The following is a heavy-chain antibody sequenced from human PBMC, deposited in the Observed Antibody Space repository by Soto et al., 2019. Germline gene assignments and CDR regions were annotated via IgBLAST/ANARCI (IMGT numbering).Heavy chain of an antibody. J-gene: IGHJ4*02. D-gene: IGHD3-10*01. CDR1: GFTFSSYW. V-gene: IGHV3-74*01. CDR2: INSDGSST. Sequence: EVQLVESGGDLVQPGGSLRLSCVASGFTFSSYWMHWVRQAPGKGLVWVSRINSDGSSTSYADSVKGRFTISRDNAKNTLYLQMNSLRAEDTAVYYCARATHPMVRGVIRGNDDYWGQGTLVTVSS. CDR3: ARATHPMVRGVIRGNDDY.